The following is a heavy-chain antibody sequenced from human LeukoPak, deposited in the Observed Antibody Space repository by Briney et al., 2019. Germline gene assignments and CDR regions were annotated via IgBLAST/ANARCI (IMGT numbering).Heavy chain of an antibody. D-gene: IGHD3-3*01. V-gene: IGHV4-59*01. Sequence: SETLSLTCTVSGGSISNYYWSWIRQPPGKGLEWIGYIYYSGSTNYNPSLESRVTMSVDTSKNQFSLKLSSVTAADTAVYYCARGMNYDFWSGYHGYYYYMDVWGKGTTVTVSS. J-gene: IGHJ6*03. CDR2: IYYSGST. CDR1: GGSISNYY. CDR3: ARGMNYDFWSGYHGYYYYMDV.